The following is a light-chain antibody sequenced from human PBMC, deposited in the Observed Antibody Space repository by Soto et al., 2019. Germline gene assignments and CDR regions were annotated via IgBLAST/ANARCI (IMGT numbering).Light chain of an antibody. CDR3: QQYNQWPPWT. CDR1: QTVATN. CDR2: HAS. V-gene: IGKV3D-15*01. Sequence: EIVMTQSPATLSVSPVERGTLSCMASQTVATNLAWYQQKPGQAPRLLIYHASTRATGIPARFSGSGSGTEFTLTISSLQSEDFAVYYCQQYNQWPPWTFGQGTKVDIK. J-gene: IGKJ1*01.